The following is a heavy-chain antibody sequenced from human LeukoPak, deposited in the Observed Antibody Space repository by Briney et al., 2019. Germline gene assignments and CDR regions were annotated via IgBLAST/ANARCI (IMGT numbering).Heavy chain of an antibody. D-gene: IGHD2-2*02. CDR1: GFTFSSYG. CDR3: ARERTWGYCSSTSCYTDAFDI. Sequence: GGSLRLSCAASGFTFSSYGMHWVRQAPGKGLEWVAVISYDGSNKYYADSVKGRFTISRDNSKNTLYLQMNSLRAEDTAVYYCARERTWGYCSSTSCYTDAFDIWGQGTMVTVSS. CDR2: ISYDGSNK. J-gene: IGHJ3*02. V-gene: IGHV3-30*19.